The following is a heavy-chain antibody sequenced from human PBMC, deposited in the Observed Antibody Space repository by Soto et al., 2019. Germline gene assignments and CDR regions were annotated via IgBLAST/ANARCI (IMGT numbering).Heavy chain of an antibody. CDR1: GGSISSYY. J-gene: IGHJ4*02. V-gene: IGHV4-59*01. CDR3: ARMNYYDTSGYPFDY. CDR2: IYFRGTT. D-gene: IGHD3-22*01. Sequence: SETLSLTCTVSGGSISSYYWSWIRQPPGKGLEWIGYIYFRGTTNYNPSLKSRVTMSADTSKNQFPLKLNSVTAADTAVYYCARMNYYDTSGYPFDYWGQGMMVTVSS.